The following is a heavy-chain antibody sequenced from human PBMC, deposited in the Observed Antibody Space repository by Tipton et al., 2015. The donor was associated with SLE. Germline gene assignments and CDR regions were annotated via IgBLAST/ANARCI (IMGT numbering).Heavy chain of an antibody. J-gene: IGHJ4*02. CDR1: GVSISSSY. V-gene: IGHV4-4*07. CDR2: IYSSGSS. Sequence: TLSLTCTVSGVSISSSYWRWIRQPAGKGLEWIGRIYSSGSSNYHPALKSRVTMSVDTSKNQFSLKLRSVTAADTAVYYCASSVAVTGIYFDNWGQGTPVTVSS. D-gene: IGHD6-19*01. CDR3: ASSVAVTGIYFDN.